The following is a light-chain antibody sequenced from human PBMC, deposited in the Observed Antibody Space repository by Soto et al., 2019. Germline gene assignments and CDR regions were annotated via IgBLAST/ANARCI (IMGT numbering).Light chain of an antibody. J-gene: IGLJ1*01. Sequence: QSVMTQPLSVSGSPGESVTISCTGTSSDVGTYDFVSWYQQHPGKAPRLMIFDVSERPSGVPDRFSGSKSGNTASLTISGLQAEDEADYYCCLYAVTFYVFGNGTKLTV. CDR3: CLYAVTFYV. V-gene: IGLV2-11*01. CDR1: SSDVGTYDF. CDR2: DVS.